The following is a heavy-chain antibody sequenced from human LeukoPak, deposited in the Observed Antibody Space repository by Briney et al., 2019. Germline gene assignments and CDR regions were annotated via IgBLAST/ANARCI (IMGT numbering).Heavy chain of an antibody. CDR1: GYTFTSYG. D-gene: IGHD2-2*01. CDR2: ISAYNGNP. Sequence: ASVKVSCKASGYTFTSYGISWVRQAPGQGLEWMGWISAYNGNPNYAQKLQGRVTMTTDTSTSTAYMELRSLRSDDTAVYYCARVDVVVPAAPYNWDYGFDYWGQGTLVTVSS. CDR3: ARVDVVVPAAPYNWDYGFDY. J-gene: IGHJ4*02. V-gene: IGHV1-18*01.